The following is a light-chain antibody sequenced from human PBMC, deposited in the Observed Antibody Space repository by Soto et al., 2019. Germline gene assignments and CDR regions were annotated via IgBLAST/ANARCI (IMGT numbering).Light chain of an antibody. J-gene: IGLJ3*02. V-gene: IGLV2-14*01. Sequence: QSALTQPASVSGSPGQSITISCTGTSSDVGYYNYVSWYQHHPGKVPKLMIYEVSNRPSGVSNRFSGSKSGNTASLTISGIQAEDAADYYCSSYTTSSTQVFGGGTKLTVL. CDR2: EVS. CDR3: SSYTTSSTQV. CDR1: SSDVGYYNY.